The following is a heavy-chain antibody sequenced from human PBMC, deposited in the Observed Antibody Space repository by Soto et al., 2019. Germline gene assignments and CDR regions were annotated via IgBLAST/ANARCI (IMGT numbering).Heavy chain of an antibody. CDR2: TYYRSKWYN. Sequence: TLSLTCAISGDSVSSNSAAWNWIRQSPSRGLEWLGRTYYRSKWYNDYAVSVKSRITVNPDTSKNQFSLQLNSVTPEDTAVYYCAREYSSSLGGAFDIWGQGTMVTVSS. D-gene: IGHD6-6*01. CDR3: AREYSSSLGGAFDI. V-gene: IGHV6-1*01. J-gene: IGHJ3*02. CDR1: GDSVSSNSAA.